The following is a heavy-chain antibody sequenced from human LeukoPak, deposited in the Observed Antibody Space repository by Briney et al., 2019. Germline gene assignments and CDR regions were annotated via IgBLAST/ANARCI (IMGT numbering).Heavy chain of an antibody. D-gene: IGHD6-13*01. CDR2: INHSGST. J-gene: IGHJ4*02. CDR1: GGSFSGYY. Sequence: SDTLSLTCAVYGGSFSGYYWSWIRQPPGKGVEGIGEINHSGSTNYNPSLKRRVTISVHTSKNQFSLKLSSGTAADTAVYYCARVGDSSSWYPFDYWGQGTLVTVSS. CDR3: ARVGDSSSWYPFDY. V-gene: IGHV4-34*01.